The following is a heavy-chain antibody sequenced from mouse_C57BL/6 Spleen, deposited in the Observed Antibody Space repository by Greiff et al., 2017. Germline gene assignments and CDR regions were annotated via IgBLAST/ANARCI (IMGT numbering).Heavy chain of an antibody. CDR2: INYDGSST. CDR3: ARASLTDAMDY. D-gene: IGHD1-1*01. V-gene: IGHV5-16*01. Sequence: EVMLVESEGGLVQPGSSMKLSCTASGFTFSDYYIAWVRQVPEKGLEWVANINYDGSSTYYLDSLKSRFIISRDNAKNILYLQMSSLKSEDTATYYCARASLTDAMDYWGQGTSVTVSS. CDR1: GFTFSDYY. J-gene: IGHJ4*01.